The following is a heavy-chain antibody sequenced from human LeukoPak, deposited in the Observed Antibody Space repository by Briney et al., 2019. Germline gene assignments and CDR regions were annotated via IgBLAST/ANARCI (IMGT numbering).Heavy chain of an antibody. CDR1: GFTFSSYW. D-gene: IGHD6-13*01. Sequence: GGSLRLSCAASGFTFSSYWITWVRQAPGKGLEWVANINQDGSEKCYVDSVKGRFTISRDNAKNTLYLQMNSLRAEDTAVYYCARGRSSSWYDSCFDYWGQGTLVTVSS. CDR3: ARGRSSSWYDSCFDY. CDR2: INQDGSEK. V-gene: IGHV3-7*01. J-gene: IGHJ4*02.